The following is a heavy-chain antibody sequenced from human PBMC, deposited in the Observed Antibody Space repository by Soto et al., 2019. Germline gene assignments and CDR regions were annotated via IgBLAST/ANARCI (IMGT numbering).Heavy chain of an antibody. CDR1: GGTFSSYA. J-gene: IGHJ6*02. Sequence: QVQLVQSGAEVKKPGSSVKVSCKASGGTFSSYAISWVRQAPGQGLEWMGGIIPIFGTANYAQKFQGRVTITADESTGTAYMELSSLRSEDTAVYYCARPYYYGSGSSNYYYYGMDVWGQGTTVTVSS. CDR2: IIPIFGTA. CDR3: ARPYYYGSGSSNYYYYGMDV. D-gene: IGHD3-10*01. V-gene: IGHV1-69*01.